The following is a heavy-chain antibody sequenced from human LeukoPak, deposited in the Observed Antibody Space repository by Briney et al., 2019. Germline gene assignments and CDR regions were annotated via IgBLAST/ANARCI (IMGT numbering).Heavy chain of an antibody. D-gene: IGHD3-16*01. CDR3: ARGDVWGSYALHY. CDR1: GFTFSNAW. Sequence: GGSLRLSCAASGFTFSNAWMNWVRQAPGKGLEWVGRIRNADGSHITDYAASLKGRFIISRDDSRKSLYLQMNSLKTEDTAVYYCARGDVWGSYALHYWGQGTLVTVSS. J-gene: IGHJ4*02. V-gene: IGHV3-72*01. CDR2: IRNADGSHIT.